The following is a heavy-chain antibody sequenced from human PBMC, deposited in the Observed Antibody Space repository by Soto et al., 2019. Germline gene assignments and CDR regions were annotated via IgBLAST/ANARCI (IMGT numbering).Heavy chain of an antibody. J-gene: IGHJ6*02. CDR2: ISWDGYSI. Sequence: EVQLVESGGGLVQRGRSRRLSCVGSGFTFEDYVMHWVRQVPGKGLEWDSHISWDGYSIGYAGSVRGRFTISRDNAKHSLFLQMNSLRPEDTALYYFARSWSGSTSGRVDVWGQGTTVTVSS. CDR1: GFTFEDYV. D-gene: IGHD3-3*01. V-gene: IGHV3-9*01. CDR3: ARSWSGSTSGRVDV.